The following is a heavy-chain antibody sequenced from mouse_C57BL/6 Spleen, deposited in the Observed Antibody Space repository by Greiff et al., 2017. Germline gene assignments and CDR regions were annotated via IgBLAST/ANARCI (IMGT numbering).Heavy chain of an antibody. D-gene: IGHD3-1*01. V-gene: IGHV5-17*01. CDR2: ISSGSSTI. Sequence: EVKLVESGGGLVKPGGSLKLSCAASGFTFSDYGMHWVRQAPEKGLEWVAYISSGSSTIYYADTVKGRFTFSRDNAKNTLFLQMTSLRSEDTAMYYCARGLRGYFDYWGQGTTLTVSS. CDR3: ARGLRGYFDY. CDR1: GFTFSDYG. J-gene: IGHJ2*01.